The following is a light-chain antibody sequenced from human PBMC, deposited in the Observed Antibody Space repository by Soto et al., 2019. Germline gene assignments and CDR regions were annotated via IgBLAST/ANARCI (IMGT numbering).Light chain of an antibody. Sequence: QSALTQSASVSGSPGQSITISCTGTSSDVGSYNLVSWYQQHPGKAPKLMIYEGSKRPSGVSNRFSGPKSGNTASLTISGLQAEDEADYFCCSYAGSSTFVFGTGTKVTVL. V-gene: IGLV2-23*01. J-gene: IGLJ1*01. CDR1: SSDVGSYNL. CDR2: EGS. CDR3: CSYAGSSTFV.